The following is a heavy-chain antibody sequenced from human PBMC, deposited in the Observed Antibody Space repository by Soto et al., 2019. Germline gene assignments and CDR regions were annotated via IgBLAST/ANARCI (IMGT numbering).Heavy chain of an antibody. CDR3: AKDDGGGGSYDY. D-gene: IGHD1-26*01. Sequence: GWSLRLSCAASGFTFSSYAMSWVRQAPGKGLEWVSAISGSGGSTYYADSVKGRFTISRDNSKNTLYLQMNSLRAEDTAVYYCAKDDGGGGSYDYWGQGTLVTVSS. V-gene: IGHV3-23*01. CDR2: ISGSGGST. CDR1: GFTFSSYA. J-gene: IGHJ4*02.